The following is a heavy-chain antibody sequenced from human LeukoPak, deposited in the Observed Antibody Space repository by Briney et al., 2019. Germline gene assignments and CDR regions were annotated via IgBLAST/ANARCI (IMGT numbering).Heavy chain of an antibody. J-gene: IGHJ4*02. V-gene: IGHV1-18*01. CDR2: INAYNGNA. CDR3: ARAKDDYGDYDY. D-gene: IGHD4-17*01. CDR1: GYTFTSYG. Sequence: ASVKVSCKASGYTFTSYGISWVRQAPGQGLEWMGWINAYNGNANYAQKLQGRVTMTTDTSTSTAYMELRSLRSDDTAVYYCARAKDDYGDYDYWGQGTLVTVSS.